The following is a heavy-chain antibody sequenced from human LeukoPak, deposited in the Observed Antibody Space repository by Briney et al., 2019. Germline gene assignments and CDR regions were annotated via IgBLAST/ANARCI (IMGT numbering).Heavy chain of an antibody. CDR1: GGSFSGYY. D-gene: IGHD4-17*01. Sequence: PSETLSLTCAVYGGSFSGYYWSWIRLPPGKGLEWIGEINHSGSTNYNPSLKSRVTISVDTSKNQFSLKLSSVTAADTAVYYCARVDSPFYGPSDYWGQGTLVTVSS. J-gene: IGHJ4*02. CDR3: ARVDSPFYGPSDY. V-gene: IGHV4-34*01. CDR2: INHSGST.